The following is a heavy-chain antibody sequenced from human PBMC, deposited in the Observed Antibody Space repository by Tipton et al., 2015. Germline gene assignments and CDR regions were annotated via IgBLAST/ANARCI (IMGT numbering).Heavy chain of an antibody. D-gene: IGHD6-19*01. CDR2: MSGSGSST. Sequence: GSLRLSCEVSGFTFSNYAMSWVRRAPGKGLEWVSAMSGSGSSTYYADSVKGRFTISRDNSKNALHLQMNNLRVEDTALYYCAEGAPSIAVAGTPLWDWGQGTLVTVSS. V-gene: IGHV3-23*01. CDR1: GFTFSNYA. J-gene: IGHJ4*02. CDR3: AEGAPSIAVAGTPLWD.